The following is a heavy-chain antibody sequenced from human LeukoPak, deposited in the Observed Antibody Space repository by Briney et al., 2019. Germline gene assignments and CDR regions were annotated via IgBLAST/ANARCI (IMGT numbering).Heavy chain of an antibody. CDR2: INWDGGDT. Sequence: PGGSLRLSCAASGFTFDDYATHWVRQAPGKGLEWVSLINWDGGDTYYADSVKGRFTISRDNSKNSLYLQMNSLRAEDSALYYCAKGPQSGSSWSTYYYYYMDGWGKGTTVTVSS. D-gene: IGHD6-13*01. CDR3: AKGPQSGSSWSTYYYYYMDG. J-gene: IGHJ6*03. CDR1: GFTFDDYA. V-gene: IGHV3-43D*03.